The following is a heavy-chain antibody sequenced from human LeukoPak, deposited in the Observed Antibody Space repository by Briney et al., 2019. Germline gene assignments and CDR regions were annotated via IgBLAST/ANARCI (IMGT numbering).Heavy chain of an antibody. D-gene: IGHD6-19*01. J-gene: IGHJ4*02. V-gene: IGHV3-66*01. CDR2: IYSGGST. Sequence: GGSLRLSCATSGFTFSDYTMGWVRQAPGKGLEWVSVIYSGGSTYYADSVKGRFTISRDNSKNTLYLQMNSLRAEDTAVYYCASAARNIAVDYWGQGTLVTVSS. CDR1: GFTFSDYT. CDR3: ASAARNIAVDY.